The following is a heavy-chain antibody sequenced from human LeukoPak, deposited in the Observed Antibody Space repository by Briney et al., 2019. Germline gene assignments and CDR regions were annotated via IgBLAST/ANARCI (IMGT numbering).Heavy chain of an antibody. CDR2: IKQDGSEK. D-gene: IGHD6-13*01. Sequence: GSLRLSCAASGFTFSSYWMSWVRQAPGKGLEWVANIKQDGSEKYYVDSVKGRFTISRDNAKNSLYLQMNSLRAEDTAVYYCARGIAAAGTEFDYWGQGTLVTVSS. V-gene: IGHV3-7*01. CDR3: ARGIAAAGTEFDY. J-gene: IGHJ4*02. CDR1: GFTFSSYW.